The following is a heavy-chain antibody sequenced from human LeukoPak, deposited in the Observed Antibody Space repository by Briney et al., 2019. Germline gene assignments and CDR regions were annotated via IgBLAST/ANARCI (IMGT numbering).Heavy chain of an antibody. J-gene: IGHJ4*02. V-gene: IGHV3-23*01. CDR2: ISGSGGST. CDR1: GYTFSSYA. Sequence: GGSLRLSCAASGYTFSSYAMSWVRQAPGKGLEWVSAISGSGGSTYYADSVKGRFTISRDNSQNTLYLQMNSLRAEDTAIYYCAKRGSALRYFDFWGQGTLVTVSS. D-gene: IGHD3-9*01. CDR3: AKRGSALRYFDF.